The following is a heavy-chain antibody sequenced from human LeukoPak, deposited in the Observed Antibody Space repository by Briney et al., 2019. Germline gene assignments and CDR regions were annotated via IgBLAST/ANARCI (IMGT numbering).Heavy chain of an antibody. J-gene: IGHJ5*02. CDR3: VREDYAYVEGTYRYWFDP. CDR2: INTNGGRK. D-gene: IGHD3-16*02. V-gene: IGHV3-23*01. CDR1: GFTFDDYA. Sequence: GGSLTLSRAVSGFTFDDYAMNWVRQAPGKGLEWVSSINTNGGRKYYADSEKGRYVVSRDNFTDTLSLEMSNLRGEDTAVYYCVREDYAYVEGTYRYWFDPGGQGTLVIVSA.